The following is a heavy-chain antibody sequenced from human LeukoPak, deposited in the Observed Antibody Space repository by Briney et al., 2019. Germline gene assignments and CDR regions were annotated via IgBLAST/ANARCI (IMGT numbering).Heavy chain of an antibody. D-gene: IGHD2-8*01. Sequence: PVGSLRLSCAASGFTFSSYAMHWVRQAPGKGLEYVSAISSNGGSTYYANSAKGRFAISRDNSKNTLYLQMGSLRAEDMAVYYCATNTNLDYWGQGTLVTVSS. CDR2: ISSNGGST. CDR3: ATNTNLDY. J-gene: IGHJ4*02. V-gene: IGHV3-64*01. CDR1: GFTFSSYA.